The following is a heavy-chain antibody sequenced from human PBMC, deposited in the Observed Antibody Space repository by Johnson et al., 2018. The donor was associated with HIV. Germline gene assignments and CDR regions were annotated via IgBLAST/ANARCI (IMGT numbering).Heavy chain of an antibody. CDR3: ARDQEQLVPWDAFDI. CDR1: GFTFSSNW. J-gene: IGHJ3*02. CDR2: ISYDGSNK. V-gene: IGHV3-30*03. Sequence: QVQLVESGGGLVQPGGSLRLSCAASGFTFSSNWMNWVRQAPGKGLEWVAVISYDGSNKYYADSVKGRFTISRDNSKNTLYLQMNSLRAEDTAVYYCARDQEQLVPWDAFDIWGQGTMVTVSS. D-gene: IGHD6-6*01.